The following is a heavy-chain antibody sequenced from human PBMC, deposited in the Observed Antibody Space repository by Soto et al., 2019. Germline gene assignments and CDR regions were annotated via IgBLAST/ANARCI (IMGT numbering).Heavy chain of an antibody. CDR1: GGTFSNYA. D-gene: IGHD1-26*01. Sequence: QAQLVQSGAEVKKPGTSVKVSCEVSGGTFSNYAITWVRQAPGQGLEWLGGAIPVYGSTNYAQKFQGRVTITAGESATTTFMELSSLRSDDTAVYYCARRGVANSRDAFDIWGQGTLVTVS. CDR2: AIPVYGST. CDR3: ARRGVANSRDAFDI. V-gene: IGHV1-69*01. J-gene: IGHJ3*02.